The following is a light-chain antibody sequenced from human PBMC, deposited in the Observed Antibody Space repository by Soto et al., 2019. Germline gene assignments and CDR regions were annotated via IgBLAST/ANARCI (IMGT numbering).Light chain of an antibody. CDR3: SSYTTSNTRQIV. J-gene: IGLJ1*01. V-gene: IGLV2-14*03. Sequence: QSALTQPASVSGSPGQSITISCTGTSSDVGGYNYVSWYQHHPGKAPKLIIYDVSNRPSGVSNRFSGSKSGNTASLTISGXXXXXEADYYCSSYTTSNTRQIVFGTGTKLTVL. CDR2: DVS. CDR1: SSDVGGYNY.